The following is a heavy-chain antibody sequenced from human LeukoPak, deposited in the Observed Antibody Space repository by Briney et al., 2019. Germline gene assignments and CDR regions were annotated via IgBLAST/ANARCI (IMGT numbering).Heavy chain of an antibody. CDR3: STRRGYNFGSDS. Sequence: ASVKVSCKACGYTFTGYYMHWVRQARGQGLEWMGVINPNSGDTSFAQKFQGRVTMTRDTSSNTALMELSTLKSDDTAVYYCSTRRGYNFGSDSWGQGTLVTVSS. V-gene: IGHV1-2*02. D-gene: IGHD5-18*01. CDR2: INPNSGDT. J-gene: IGHJ4*02. CDR1: GYTFTGYY.